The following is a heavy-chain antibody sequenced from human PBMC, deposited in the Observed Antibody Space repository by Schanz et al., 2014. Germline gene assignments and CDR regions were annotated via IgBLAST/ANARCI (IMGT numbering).Heavy chain of an antibody. V-gene: IGHV1-69*02. CDR1: RSTFSSYT. J-gene: IGHJ3*02. Sequence: QVQLVQSGAEVKNPGSSVKVSCKASRSTFSSYTISWVRQARGQGLEWVGRFIPILDVGNYAQQFQGRVTFTADKSTSTAYMELSSLRYEDTALYYCARGTMPGTFDIWGQGTMVTVSS. CDR3: ARGTMPGTFDI. CDR2: FIPILDVG. D-gene: IGHD2-2*01.